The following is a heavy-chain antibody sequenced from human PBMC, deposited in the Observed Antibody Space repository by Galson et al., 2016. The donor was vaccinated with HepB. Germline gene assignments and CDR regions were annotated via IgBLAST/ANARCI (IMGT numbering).Heavy chain of an antibody. Sequence: SLRLSCAASGFTFGDYALSWFRQAPGQGLEWVGFIRSKTYGVTSEYAASVKGRFTISRDDSKSIAYLQMNSLRTEDTAMYYCSRERPVGGYYALGSDPKDFWGEGTQVTVSS. CDR2: IRSKTYGVTS. V-gene: IGHV3-49*03. CDR3: SRERPVGGYYALGSDPKDF. J-gene: IGHJ4*02. D-gene: IGHD3-10*01. CDR1: GFTFGDYA.